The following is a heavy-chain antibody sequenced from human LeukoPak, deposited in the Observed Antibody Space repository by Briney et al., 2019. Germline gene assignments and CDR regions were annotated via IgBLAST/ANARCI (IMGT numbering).Heavy chain of an antibody. D-gene: IGHD5-18*01. V-gene: IGHV3-53*01. CDR2: IYSGDST. Sequence: GGSLRLSCAASGFTVSSNYMSWVRQAPGKGLEWVSIIYSGDSTYYADSVKGRLTISRDNSKNTLYLQMNSLRAEDTAVYHCASGHSYGFDYWGQGTLVTVSS. CDR1: GFTVSSNY. J-gene: IGHJ4*02. CDR3: ASGHSYGFDY.